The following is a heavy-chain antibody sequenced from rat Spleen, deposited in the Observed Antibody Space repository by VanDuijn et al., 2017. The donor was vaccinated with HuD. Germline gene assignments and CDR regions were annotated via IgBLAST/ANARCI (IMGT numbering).Heavy chain of an antibody. CDR1: GFAFSYQG. Sequence: EVQLVESGGGLVQPGRSLKVSCAASGFAFSYQGMHWIRQAPTKGLEWVASISPSGGSTSYRDSVKGRFSISRDNAKTTLYLQMDSLRSEDTATYYCATAGARISRFAYWGQGTLVTVSS. D-gene: IGHD1-6*01. V-gene: IGHV5-19*01. CDR2: ISPSGGST. J-gene: IGHJ3*01. CDR3: ATAGARISRFAY.